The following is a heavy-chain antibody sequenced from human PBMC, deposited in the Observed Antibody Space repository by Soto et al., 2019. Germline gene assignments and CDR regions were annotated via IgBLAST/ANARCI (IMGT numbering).Heavy chain of an antibody. Sequence: GGSLRLSCVSSGFIFSNYAMTWVRQAPGQGLEWVSSISGPGGTTNYADSVKGRFAISRDNSKNTLYLQMNSLRAEDTAVYYCVPGASNFDYWGQGTLVTVSS. V-gene: IGHV3-23*01. CDR3: VPGASNFDY. D-gene: IGHD3-10*01. CDR2: ISGPGGTT. J-gene: IGHJ4*02. CDR1: GFIFSNYA.